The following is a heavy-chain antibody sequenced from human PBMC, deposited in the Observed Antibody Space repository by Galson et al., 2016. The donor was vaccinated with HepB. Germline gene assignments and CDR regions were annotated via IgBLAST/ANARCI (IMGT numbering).Heavy chain of an antibody. J-gene: IGHJ4*02. CDR1: GFTFKSYA. CDR3: AKEGQCRTSEY. Sequence: SLRLSCAASGFTFKSYAMNWVRQAPGKGLEWVSSISATGGSAYYADSVKGRFTISRDNSKNTLYLQMNSLRAEDTAVYFCAKEGQCRTSEYWGQGTLVTVSS. V-gene: IGHV3-23*01. D-gene: IGHD6-19*01. CDR2: ISATGGSA.